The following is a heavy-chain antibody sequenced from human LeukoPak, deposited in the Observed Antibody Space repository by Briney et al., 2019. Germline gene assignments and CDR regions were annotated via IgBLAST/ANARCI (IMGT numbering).Heavy chain of an antibody. J-gene: IGHJ3*02. CDR1: GFTFSSYA. V-gene: IGHV3-23*01. CDR3: AKSFGVVIDAFDI. CDR2: ISGSGGST. D-gene: IGHD3-3*01. Sequence: GGSLRLSRAASGFTFSSYAMSWVRQAPGKGLEWVSAISGSGGSTYYADSVKGRFTISRDNSKNTLYLQMNSLRAEDTAVYYCAKSFGVVIDAFDIWGQGTMVTVSS.